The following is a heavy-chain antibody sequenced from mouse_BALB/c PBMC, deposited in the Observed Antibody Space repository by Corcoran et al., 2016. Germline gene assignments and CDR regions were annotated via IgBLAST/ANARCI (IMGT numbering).Heavy chain of an antibody. CDR2: INTYTREP. CDR1: GYTFTNYG. Sequence: QIQLVQSGPELKKPGETVKISCKASGYTFTNYGMNWVKQAPGKGLKWMGWINTYTREPTYADDFKGRFAFSLATSASTAYLQINNLKNEDMATYFGARRGANAWFAYWGQGTLVTVSA. CDR3: ARRGANAWFAY. V-gene: IGHV9-1*02. J-gene: IGHJ3*01.